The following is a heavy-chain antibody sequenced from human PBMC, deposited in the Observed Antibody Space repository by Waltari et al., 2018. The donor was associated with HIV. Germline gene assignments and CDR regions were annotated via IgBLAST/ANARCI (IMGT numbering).Heavy chain of an antibody. CDR2: IYYSGST. Sequence: QVQLQESGPGLVKPWETLSLTCPVSVGSVSSGTYYWSWTGQPPGKGLEWIGYIYYSGSTNYNPSLKSRVTISVDTSKNQLSLKLSSVTAADTAVYYCARDKGSSGYYFNRWGQGTLVTVSS. J-gene: IGHJ4*02. D-gene: IGHD3-22*01. V-gene: IGHV4-61*01. CDR1: VGSVSSGTYY. CDR3: ARDKGSSGYYFNR.